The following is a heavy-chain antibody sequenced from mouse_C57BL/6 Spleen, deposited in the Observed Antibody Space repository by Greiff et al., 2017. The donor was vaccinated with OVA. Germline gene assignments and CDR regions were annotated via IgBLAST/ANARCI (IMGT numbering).Heavy chain of an antibody. J-gene: IGHJ4*01. V-gene: IGHV1-69*01. D-gene: IGHD2-14*01. CDR1: GYTFTSYW. Sequence: VQLQQPGAELVMPGASVKLSCKASGYTFTSYWMHWVKQRPGQGLEWIGAIDPSDSYTNYNQKFKGKSTLTVDKSSSTAYMQLSSLTSEDSAVYYCARGRYRISMDYWGQGTSVTVSA. CDR3: ARGRYRISMDY. CDR2: IDPSDSYT.